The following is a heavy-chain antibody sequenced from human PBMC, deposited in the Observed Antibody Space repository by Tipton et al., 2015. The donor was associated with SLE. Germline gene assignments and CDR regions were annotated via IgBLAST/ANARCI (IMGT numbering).Heavy chain of an antibody. J-gene: IGHJ5*02. D-gene: IGHD2-2*01. Sequence: TLSLTCAVYGGSFSGYYWSWIRQPPGKGLEWIGEINHSGSTNYNPSLKSRVTISVDTSKNQFSLKLSSVTAADTAVYYCARVRGVVPNWFDPWGQGTLVTVS. CDR3: ARVRGVVPNWFDP. CDR1: GGSFSGYY. CDR2: INHSGST. V-gene: IGHV4-34*01.